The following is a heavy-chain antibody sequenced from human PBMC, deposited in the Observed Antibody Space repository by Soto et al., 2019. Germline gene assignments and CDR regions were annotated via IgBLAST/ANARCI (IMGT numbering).Heavy chain of an antibody. CDR2: VSSNSVTI. J-gene: IGHJ4*02. CDR3: AREDILGTRSFDY. CDR1: GFIFSKYS. Sequence: GGSLRLSCGASGFIFSKYSMNWVRQAPGKGLEWLSYVSSNSVTIYYADSVRGRFTIFRDNAKNSLYLQMNSLRDEDTAVYYCAREDILGTRSFDYWGQGALVTVSS. V-gene: IGHV3-48*02. D-gene: IGHD1-26*01.